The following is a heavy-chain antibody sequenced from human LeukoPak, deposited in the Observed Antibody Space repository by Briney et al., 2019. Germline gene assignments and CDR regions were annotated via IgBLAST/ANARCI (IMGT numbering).Heavy chain of an antibody. J-gene: IGHJ4*02. CDR3: ARVERSITSSSYYFDY. V-gene: IGHV4-59*01. Sequence: SETLSLTCTVSGGSISSYYWSWIRQPPGKGLEWIGYIYYSGSTNYNPSLKSRVTISVDTSKNQYSLRLSSVTAADTAVYYCARVERSITSSSYYFDYWGQGTLVTVSS. CDR2: IYYSGST. CDR1: GGSISSYY. D-gene: IGHD6-6*01.